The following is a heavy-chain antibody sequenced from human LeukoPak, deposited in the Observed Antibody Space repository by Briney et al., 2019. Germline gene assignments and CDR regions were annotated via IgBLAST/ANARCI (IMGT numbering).Heavy chain of an antibody. V-gene: IGHV1-2*02. CDR2: INSDSGFT. CDR1: GYTFTGYY. J-gene: IGHJ5*02. D-gene: IGHD3-9*01. Sequence: ASVKVSCKASGYTFTGYYMNWVRQAPGQRLEWMGWINSDSGFTKYAQKFQGRVTMTRDTSIPTVYMDLTRLTSDDTAVYYCARNFDMKGFDPWGQGTLVTVSS. CDR3: ARNFDMKGFDP.